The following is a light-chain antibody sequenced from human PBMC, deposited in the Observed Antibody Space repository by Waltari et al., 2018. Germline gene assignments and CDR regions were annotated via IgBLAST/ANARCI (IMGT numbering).Light chain of an antibody. CDR2: QRS. CDR1: KLGDKY. V-gene: IGLV3-1*01. CDR3: EAWDNNVVV. Sequence: SYELIQPPSVSVSPGQTARITCSGDKLGDKYASWYQQRPGQSPVLVIYQRSRRPSGVPARFSVSNSGNTADRTFCGTQTMDEADYYWEAWDNNVVVVGGGTKLTVL. J-gene: IGLJ2*01.